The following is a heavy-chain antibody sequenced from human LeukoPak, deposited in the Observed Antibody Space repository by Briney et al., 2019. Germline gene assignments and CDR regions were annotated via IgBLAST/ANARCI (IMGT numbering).Heavy chain of an antibody. V-gene: IGHV1-69*13. Sequence: GASVKVSCKASGGTFSSYATSWVRQAPGQGLEWMGGIIPIFGTANYAQKFQGRVTITADESTSTAYMELSSLRSEDTAVYYCARSRKDGSYGYDFDYWGQGTLVTVSS. CDR3: ARSRKDGSYGYDFDY. J-gene: IGHJ4*02. CDR1: GGTFSSYA. D-gene: IGHD5-18*01. CDR2: IIPIFGTA.